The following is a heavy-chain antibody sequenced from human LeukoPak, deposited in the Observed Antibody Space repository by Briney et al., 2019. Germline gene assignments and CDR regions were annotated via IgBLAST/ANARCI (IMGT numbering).Heavy chain of an antibody. CDR1: GFTFSSYS. CDR3: ARRDGYNWGFDY. CDR2: ISSSSSYI. Sequence: GGSLRLSCAASGFTFSSYSMNWVRQAPGKGLEWVSSISSSSSYIYYADSVKGRFTISRDNAKNSLYLQMNSLRAEDTAVYYCARRDGYNWGFDYWGQGTLVTVSS. V-gene: IGHV3-21*01. D-gene: IGHD5-24*01. J-gene: IGHJ4*02.